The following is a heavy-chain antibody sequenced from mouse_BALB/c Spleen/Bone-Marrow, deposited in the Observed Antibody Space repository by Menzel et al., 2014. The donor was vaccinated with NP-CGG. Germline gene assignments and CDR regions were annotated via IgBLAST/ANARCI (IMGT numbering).Heavy chain of an antibody. J-gene: IGHJ3*01. CDR3: ARGGYDGAWFAY. D-gene: IGHD2-14*01. Sequence: VQLQQSGPELVKPGASVRISCKASGYTSTSYYIHWVKQRPGQGLEWIGWIYPGNVNTNYNEKFKGKATLTADKSPSTAYMQRSSLTSEDSAVYFCARGGYDGAWFAYWGQGTLVTVSA. V-gene: IGHV1S56*01. CDR1: GYTSTSYY. CDR2: IYPGNVNT.